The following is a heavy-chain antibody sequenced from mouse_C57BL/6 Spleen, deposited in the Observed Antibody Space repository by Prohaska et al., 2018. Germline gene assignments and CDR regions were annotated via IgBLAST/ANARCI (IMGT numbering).Heavy chain of an antibody. J-gene: IGHJ2*01. CDR1: GYTFTDYN. D-gene: IGHD4-1*01. CDR2: INPNNGGT. Sequence: EVQLQQSGPELVKPGASVKMSCKASGYTFTDYNMHWVKQSHGKSLEWIGYINPNNGGTSYNQKFKSKATCNVNKFSSAVYMELRSLTSEDSAVYDCAFNCYFDYWGKGTTLTVSS. V-gene: IGHV1-22*01. CDR3: AFNCYFDY.